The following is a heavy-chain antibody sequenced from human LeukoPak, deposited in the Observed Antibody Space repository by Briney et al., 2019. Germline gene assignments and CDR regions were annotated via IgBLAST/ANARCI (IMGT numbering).Heavy chain of an antibody. CDR3: AKRITGATMGSWWLFDY. D-gene: IGHD1-26*01. J-gene: IGHJ4*02. V-gene: IGHV3-23*01. CDR2: ISGSGGST. CDR1: GFTLSSYA. Sequence: GGSLRLSCAASGFTLSSYAMSWVRQAPGKGLEWVSAISGSGGSTYYADSVKGRFTISRDNSKSTLYLQMNSLRAEDTAVYYCAKRITGATMGSWWLFDYWGQGTLVTVSS.